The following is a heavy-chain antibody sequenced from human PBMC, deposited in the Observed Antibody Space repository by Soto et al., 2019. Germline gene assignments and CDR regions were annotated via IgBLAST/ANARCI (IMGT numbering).Heavy chain of an antibody. Sequence: SETLSLTCTVSGVSISSGDYYWNWIRQPPGKGLEWIGNIYYSGNTDCNPSLKSRVTISVDTSKNQFSLNLSSVAAADSAVYYCAGQPTAGSFYDLGSYYYYYGMDVWGQGTTVTVSS. J-gene: IGHJ6*02. CDR2: IYYSGNT. CDR3: AGQPTAGSFYDLGSYYYYYGMDV. D-gene: IGHD3-16*01. CDR1: GVSISSGDYY. V-gene: IGHV4-30-4*01.